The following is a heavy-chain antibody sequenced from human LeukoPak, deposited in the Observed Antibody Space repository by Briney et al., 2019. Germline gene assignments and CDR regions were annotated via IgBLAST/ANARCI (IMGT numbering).Heavy chain of an antibody. CDR1: GFTFSSYW. V-gene: IGHV3-74*01. J-gene: IGHJ4*02. CDR3: TGVGHISWYDY. Sequence: GGSLRLSCTASGFTFSSYWMHWVRQAPGKGLVWVSRISSDGISTNYADSVKGRFTISRDNAKNTLYLQMNSLKTEDTAVYYCTGVGHISWYDYWGQGTLVTVSS. D-gene: IGHD6-13*01. CDR2: ISSDGIST.